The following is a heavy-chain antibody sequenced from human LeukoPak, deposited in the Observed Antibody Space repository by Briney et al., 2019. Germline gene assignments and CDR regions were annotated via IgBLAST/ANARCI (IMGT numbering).Heavy chain of an antibody. CDR2: INISGNA. D-gene: IGHD6-19*01. V-gene: IGHV4-4*07. CDR1: GDSLSIYY. CDR3: ARGRIAVAGSNFDY. J-gene: IGHJ4*02. Sequence: SETLSLTCTVSGDSLSIYYWSWIRQPAGKGLEWIGRINISGNAKYNASLQSRVTMSVDPSKNQFSLLMFSVTAADTAVYYCARGRIAVAGSNFDYWGQGTLVTVSS.